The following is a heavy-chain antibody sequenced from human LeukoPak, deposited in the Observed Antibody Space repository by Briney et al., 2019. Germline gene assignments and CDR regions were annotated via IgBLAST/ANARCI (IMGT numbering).Heavy chain of an antibody. V-gene: IGHV3-23*01. CDR1: GFTFSTYA. CDR3: AVSKDTGGLLHSRLDY. Sequence: GGSLRLSCAASGFTFSTYAMTWVRQAPGKGLEWVSAITGGGDSTFYADSVKGRFTISRDNSRNTLYLQMNGLRAEDTAVYYCAVSKDTGGLLHSRLDYWGQGTLVTVSS. D-gene: IGHD3-22*01. J-gene: IGHJ4*02. CDR2: ITGGGDST.